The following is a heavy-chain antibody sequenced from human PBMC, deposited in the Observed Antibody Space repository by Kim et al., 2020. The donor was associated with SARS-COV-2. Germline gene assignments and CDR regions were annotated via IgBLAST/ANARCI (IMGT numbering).Heavy chain of an antibody. CDR3: ARDRIMVRGGYYYYGMDV. D-gene: IGHD3-10*01. V-gene: IGHV3-74*01. CDR2: INSDGSST. Sequence: GGSLRLSCAASGFTFSSYWMHWVRQAPGKGLVWVSRINSDGSSTSYADSVKGRFTISRDNAKNTLYLQMNSLRAEDTAVYYCARDRIMVRGGYYYYGMDVWGQGTTVTVSS. CDR1: GFTFSSYW. J-gene: IGHJ6*02.